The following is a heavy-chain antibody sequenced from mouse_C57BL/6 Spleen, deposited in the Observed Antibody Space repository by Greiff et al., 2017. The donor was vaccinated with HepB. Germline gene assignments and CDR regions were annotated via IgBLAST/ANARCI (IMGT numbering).Heavy chain of an antibody. J-gene: IGHJ2*01. Sequence: DVMLVESGGGLVQPKGSLKLSCAASGFSFNTYAMNWVRQAPGKGLEWVARIRSKSNNYATYYADSVKDRFTISRDDSESMLYLQMNNLKTEDTAMYYCVREDEYYFDYWGQGTTLTVSS. V-gene: IGHV10-1*01. CDR1: GFSFNTYA. CDR3: VREDEYYFDY. CDR2: IRSKSNNYAT.